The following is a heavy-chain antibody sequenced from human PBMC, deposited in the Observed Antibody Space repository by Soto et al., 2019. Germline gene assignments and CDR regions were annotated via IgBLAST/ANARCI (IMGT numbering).Heavy chain of an antibody. V-gene: IGHV4-30-4*01. CDR2: IYYSGST. Sequence: QVQLQESGPGLVKPSQTLSLTCTVSGGSISSGDYYWSWIRQPPGKGLEWIGYIYYSGSTYYNPSLKSRVTISVDTSKNQFSLKLSSVTAADTAVYYCARAVDVRRWLQPDAFDIWGQGTMVTVSS. D-gene: IGHD5-18*01. CDR1: GGSISSGDYY. J-gene: IGHJ3*02. CDR3: ARAVDVRRWLQPDAFDI.